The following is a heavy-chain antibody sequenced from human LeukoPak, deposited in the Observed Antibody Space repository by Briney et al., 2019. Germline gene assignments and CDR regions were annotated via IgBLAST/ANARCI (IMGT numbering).Heavy chain of an antibody. CDR2: IKQDGSEK. CDR3: ARDPTWGVYYYGSGSMKGASDI. V-gene: IGHV3-7*01. D-gene: IGHD3-10*01. J-gene: IGHJ3*02. CDR1: GFNFNTYW. Sequence: GGSLRLSCAASGFNFNTYWMSWVRQAPGRGLEWVANIKQDGSEKFYVDSLKGRFTISRDNSKNSLFLQMDSLGAEDTAVYYCARDPTWGVYYYGSGSMKGASDIWGHGTMVTVSS.